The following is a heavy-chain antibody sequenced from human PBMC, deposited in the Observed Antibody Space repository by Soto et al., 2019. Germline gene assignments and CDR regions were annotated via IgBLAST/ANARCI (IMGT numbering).Heavy chain of an antibody. CDR2: ISSSSSYI. CDR3: ARSNPNGLRFLEWLTGAYYMDV. Sequence: GGSLRLSCAASGFTFSSYSMNWVRQAPGKGLEWVSSISSSSSYIYYADSVKGRFTISRDNAKNSLYLQMNSLRAEDTAVYYCARSNPNGLRFLEWLTGAYYMDVWGKGTTVTVSS. J-gene: IGHJ6*03. V-gene: IGHV3-21*01. D-gene: IGHD3-3*01. CDR1: GFTFSSYS.